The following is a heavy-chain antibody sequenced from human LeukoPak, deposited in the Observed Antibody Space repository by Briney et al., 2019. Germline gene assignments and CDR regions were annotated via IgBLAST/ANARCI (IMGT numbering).Heavy chain of an antibody. CDR2: IKQDGSEK. D-gene: IGHD3-10*01. CDR3: ARDLGPYGSGSYYGY. V-gene: IGHV3-7*05. J-gene: IGHJ4*02. CDR1: GFTFSTYW. Sequence: PGGSLRLSCAASGFTFSTYWMSWVRQAPGKGLEWVANIKQDGSEKYYVDSVKGRFTISRDNDKNSLYLQMNSLRAEDTAVYYCARDLGPYGSGSYYGYWGQGTLVTVSS.